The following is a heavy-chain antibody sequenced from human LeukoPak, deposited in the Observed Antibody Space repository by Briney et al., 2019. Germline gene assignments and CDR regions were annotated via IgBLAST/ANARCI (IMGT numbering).Heavy chain of an antibody. J-gene: IGHJ4*02. CDR2: IIPIFGTA. V-gene: IGHV1-69*13. CDR3: ARDPRSLRYFDWSYFDY. D-gene: IGHD3-9*01. CDR1: GGTFSSYA. Sequence: ASVKVSCKASGGTFSSYAISWVRQAPGQGLEWMGGIIPIFGTANYAQKFQGRVTITADESTSTAYMELSSLRPEDTAVYYCARDPRSLRYFDWSYFDYWGQGTLVTVSS.